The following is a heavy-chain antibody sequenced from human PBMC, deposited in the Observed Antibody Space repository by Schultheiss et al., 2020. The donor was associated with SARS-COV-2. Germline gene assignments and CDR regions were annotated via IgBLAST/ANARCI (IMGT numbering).Heavy chain of an antibody. Sequence: GGSLRLSCAASGFTFSSYGMHWVRQAPGKGLEWVAVIWYDGSNKYYADSVKGRFTISRDNSKNTLYLQMNSLKTEDTAVYYCTTSRWFGESGTVDYWGQGTLVTVSS. CDR2: IWYDGSNK. V-gene: IGHV3-33*08. CDR1: GFTFSSYG. CDR3: TTSRWFGESGTVDY. J-gene: IGHJ4*02. D-gene: IGHD3-10*01.